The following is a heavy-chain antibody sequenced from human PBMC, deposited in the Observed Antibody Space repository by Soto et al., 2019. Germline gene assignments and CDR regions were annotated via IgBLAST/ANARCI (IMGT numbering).Heavy chain of an antibody. CDR3: ARGSSGYISSWYYFDY. Sequence: LRLSCAASGFTVSSNYMSWVRQAPGKGLEWVSVIYSGGSTYYADSVKGRFTISRDNSKNTLYLQMNSLRAEDTAVYFCARGSSGYISSWYYFDYWGRGTLVTVSS. CDR2: IYSGGST. J-gene: IGHJ4*02. V-gene: IGHV3-53*01. CDR1: GFTVSSNY. D-gene: IGHD6-13*01.